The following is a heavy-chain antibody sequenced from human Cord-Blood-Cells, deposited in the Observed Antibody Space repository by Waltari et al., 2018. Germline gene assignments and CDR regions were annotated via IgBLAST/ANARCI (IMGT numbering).Heavy chain of an antibody. J-gene: IGHJ4*02. CDR1: GGTFSSYA. CDR2: IIPICGTA. CDR3: ARAYSSGWYIDY. Sequence: QVQLGQSGAEVKKPGSSVKVSCKASGGTFSSYAISWVRQAPGQGVEWMGGIIPICGTAKYAQKCQSRDTITADESTSTAYIELSSQRSEDTAVYCCARAYSSGWYIDYWGQGTRVTVSS. D-gene: IGHD6-19*01. V-gene: IGHV1-69*01.